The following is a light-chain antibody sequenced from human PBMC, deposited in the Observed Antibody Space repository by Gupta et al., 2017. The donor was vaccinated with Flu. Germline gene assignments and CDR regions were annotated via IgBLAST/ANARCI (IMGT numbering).Light chain of an antibody. Sequence: EIVLTQSPGTLSLSPGERATLSCRASQSVLNDYLAWYQQRPGQAPRLLIYGAAIRATGIPNRFSGSGSVSGTDFTLTISRLEPEEFAVYYCQQYGSSQTFGQGTKVEIK. V-gene: IGKV3-20*01. CDR1: QSVLNDY. CDR2: GAA. CDR3: QQYGSSQT. J-gene: IGKJ1*01.